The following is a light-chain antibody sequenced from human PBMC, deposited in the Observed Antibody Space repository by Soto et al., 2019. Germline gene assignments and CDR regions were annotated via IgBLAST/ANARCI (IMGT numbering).Light chain of an antibody. CDR3: QQYESYPYS. V-gene: IGKV1-5*01. Sequence: IQMTQSPSTVSASEGDRVTITCRASQSISSSLAWYQQKPGKAPKVLIYDASSLDSGVPSRFSGSGYGTEFTLTVSSLQPGDFATYSCQQYESYPYSFGQGTKVDIK. CDR1: QSISSS. CDR2: DAS. J-gene: IGKJ2*01.